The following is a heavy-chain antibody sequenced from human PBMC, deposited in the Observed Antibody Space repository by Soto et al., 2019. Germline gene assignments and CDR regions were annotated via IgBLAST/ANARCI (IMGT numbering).Heavy chain of an antibody. CDR1: GYTFTGYY. V-gene: IGHV1-2*04. Sequence: ASVKVSCKASGYTFTGYYMHWVRQAPGEGLEWMGWINPNSGGTNYAQKFQGWVTMTRDTSISTAYMELSRLRSDDTAVYYCATQRDYGDYGAFDYWGQGTLVTVSS. CDR3: ATQRDYGDYGAFDY. D-gene: IGHD4-17*01. J-gene: IGHJ4*02. CDR2: INPNSGGT.